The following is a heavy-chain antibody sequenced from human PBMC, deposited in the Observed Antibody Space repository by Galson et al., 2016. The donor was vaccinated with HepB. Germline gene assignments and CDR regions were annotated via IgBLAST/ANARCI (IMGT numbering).Heavy chain of an antibody. CDR2: LNREGTEG. Sequence: SLRLSCATSGFSLSTYWMTWIRQAPGRGLEWVANLNREGTEGTYVGSVRGRFAISRDDAENSLFLQMNSLKAEDTAVYYCARITYHWNCMDVWGQGTTVTVSS. CDR1: GFSLSTYW. J-gene: IGHJ6*02. V-gene: IGHV3-7*01. CDR3: ARITYHWNCMDV. D-gene: IGHD1-1*01.